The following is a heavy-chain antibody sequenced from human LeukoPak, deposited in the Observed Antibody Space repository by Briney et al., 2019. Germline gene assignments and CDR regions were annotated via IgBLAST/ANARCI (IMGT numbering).Heavy chain of an antibody. D-gene: IGHD4-4*01. CDR3: ARDASFSNVDY. Sequence: GGSLRLSCAASGFTFSSYWMSWVRQAPGKGLEWVAVVSYDGSNKYYADSVKGRFIISRDNSKNTLSLQMNSLRAEDTSVYYCARDASFSNVDYWGQGTLVSVSS. V-gene: IGHV3-30*03. J-gene: IGHJ4*02. CDR1: GFTFSSYW. CDR2: VSYDGSNK.